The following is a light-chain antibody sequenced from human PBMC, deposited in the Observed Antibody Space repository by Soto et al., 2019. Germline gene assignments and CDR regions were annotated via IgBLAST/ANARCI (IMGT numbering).Light chain of an antibody. Sequence: DIQMTQSPSTLSASVGDRVTITCRASQSIGNWLAWYQQKPGKAPKVLIYKASSLESGGPSRFSGSGSGTEFTLTISSLQPDDFATYYCQQYNSYSGTFGQGTKVEIK. CDR1: QSIGNW. V-gene: IGKV1-5*03. CDR2: KAS. J-gene: IGKJ1*01. CDR3: QQYNSYSGT.